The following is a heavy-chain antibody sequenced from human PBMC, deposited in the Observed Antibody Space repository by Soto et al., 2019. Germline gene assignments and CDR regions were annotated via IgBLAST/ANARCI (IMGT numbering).Heavy chain of an antibody. Sequence: PSETLSLTCTVSGASISGYYWSWIRKSAGKGLEWIGRIYTSGSTDYNPSLKSRVAMSVDTSKNQFSLKLSSVTAADTAVYYCARMDYYDSSGYGLFDYWGQGTLVTVSS. CDR3: ARMDYYDSSGYGLFDY. CDR1: GASISGYY. J-gene: IGHJ4*02. D-gene: IGHD3-22*01. V-gene: IGHV4-4*07. CDR2: IYTSGST.